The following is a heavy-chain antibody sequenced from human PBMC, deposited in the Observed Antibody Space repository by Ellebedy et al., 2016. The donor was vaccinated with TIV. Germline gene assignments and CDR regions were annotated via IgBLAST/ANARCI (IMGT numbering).Heavy chain of an antibody. D-gene: IGHD1-26*01. CDR1: GFTFTYTW. CDR3: ATDEGGSYDS. Sequence: PGGSLRLSCATSGFTFTYTWMHWIRQAPGKGLEWVSRISRDGDIRGYAEFAKGRFTVSRDNTKNTLYLQMSGLRADDSAVYYCATDEGGSYDSWGQGTRVSVSS. CDR2: ISRDGDIR. V-gene: IGHV3-74*01. J-gene: IGHJ4*02.